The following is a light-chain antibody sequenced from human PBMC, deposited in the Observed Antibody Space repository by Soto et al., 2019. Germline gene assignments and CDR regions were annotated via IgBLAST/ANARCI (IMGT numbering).Light chain of an antibody. J-gene: IGKJ1*01. CDR3: QQYARSPQT. CDR1: QSLNSNY. CDR2: GAS. Sequence: EIVLTQSPGTLSLSPGERATLSCRASQSLNSNYLAWYQQKPGQAPRLLIYGASSRAAGIPDRFSGSGSGTDCTLTISRLEPEDCALYYCQQYARSPQTFGQGTKVEIK. V-gene: IGKV3-20*01.